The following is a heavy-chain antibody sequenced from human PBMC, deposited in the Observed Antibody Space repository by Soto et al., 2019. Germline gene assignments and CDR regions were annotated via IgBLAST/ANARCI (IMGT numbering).Heavy chain of an antibody. CDR3: AGAGRSWRYFFDS. V-gene: IGHV4-59*01. D-gene: IGHD6-13*01. Sequence: QVLLQESGPGLVQPSETLSLTCTVSGGSMNYYYWSWIRQSPGKGLEWIGYVYYSGTTYYNPSLQGRVTISIDTPQNQFSLKLRSVPAADSPIYYCAGAGRSWRYFFDSWGRGTLVTVSS. CDR2: VYYSGTT. CDR1: GGSMNYYY. J-gene: IGHJ4*02.